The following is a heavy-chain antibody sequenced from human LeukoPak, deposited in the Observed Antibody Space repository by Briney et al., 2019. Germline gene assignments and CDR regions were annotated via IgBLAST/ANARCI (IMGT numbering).Heavy chain of an antibody. D-gene: IGHD2-21*02. CDR1: GGTFSSYA. Sequence: ASVKVSCKASGGTFSSYAISWVRQAAGQGLEWMGGIIPIFGTANYAQKFQGRVTITTDESTSTAYMELSSLRSEDTAVYYCARGGDFGGYCHDAFDIWGRGTMVTVSS. J-gene: IGHJ3*02. CDR3: ARGGDFGGYCHDAFDI. V-gene: IGHV1-69*05. CDR2: IIPIFGTA.